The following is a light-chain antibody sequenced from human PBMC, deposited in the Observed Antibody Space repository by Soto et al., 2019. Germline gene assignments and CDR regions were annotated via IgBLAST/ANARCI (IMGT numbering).Light chain of an antibody. V-gene: IGKV3-20*01. J-gene: IGKJ1*01. CDR1: QSVSSSY. CDR3: QQYGISSWT. Sequence: EIVLTQSPGTLSSSPGERATLSCRASQSVSSSYLAWYRQKPGQAPRLLIYAASSRATGIPDRFSGSGSGTDFTLTISRLEPEDFAVYYCQQYGISSWTFGQGTKVEFK. CDR2: AAS.